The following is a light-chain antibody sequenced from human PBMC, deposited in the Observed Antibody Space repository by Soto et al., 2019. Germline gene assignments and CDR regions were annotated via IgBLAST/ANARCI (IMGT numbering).Light chain of an antibody. CDR1: ESVSSN. V-gene: IGKV3-15*01. CDR2: GAS. CDR3: QQHNNWPPSII. Sequence: VRTQSPATLSVSPGERATLSCRASESVSSNLAWYQQRPGQAPRLLIYGASTRATDTPVTFRGSGSGTEFTLTISSLQPEAFAVYYCQQHNNWPPSIIFGQGTQLDIK. J-gene: IGKJ5*01.